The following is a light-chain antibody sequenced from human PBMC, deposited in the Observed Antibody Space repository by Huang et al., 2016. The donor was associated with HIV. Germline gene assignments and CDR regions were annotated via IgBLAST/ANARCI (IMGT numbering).Light chain of an antibody. V-gene: IGKV3-11*01. Sequence: EIVLTQSPATLSLSPGERATLSCRASQSVSSYLAWYQQKPGQAPRLLIYDASNRATGIPTRCSGSGSGTDFTLTINSLEPEDFAVYYCQQRSNWPPEFTFGPGTKVDIK. CDR3: QQRSNWPPEFT. CDR1: QSVSSY. CDR2: DAS. J-gene: IGKJ3*01.